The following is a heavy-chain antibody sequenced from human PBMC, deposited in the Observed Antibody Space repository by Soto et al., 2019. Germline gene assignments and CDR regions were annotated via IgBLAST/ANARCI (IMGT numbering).Heavy chain of an antibody. V-gene: IGHV4-39*01. CDR3: VRLIVRIPAAMGNGYFDL. Sequence: QLQLQESGPGLVKPSETLSLTCTVSGGSISSSSYYWGWIRQPPGKGLEWIGSISYSGSTYYNPSLKCRVTLSVDTTNNQFSLKLTSVTASDTAVYYCVRLIVRIPAAMGNGYFDLWGRGTLVTVSS. CDR1: GGSISSSSYY. D-gene: IGHD2-2*01. J-gene: IGHJ2*01. CDR2: ISYSGST.